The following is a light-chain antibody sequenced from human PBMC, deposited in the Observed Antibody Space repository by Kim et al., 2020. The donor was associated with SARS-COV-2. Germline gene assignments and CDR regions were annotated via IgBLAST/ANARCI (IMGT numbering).Light chain of an antibody. CDR3: QSADSSGSYV. J-gene: IGLJ1*01. CDR1: ALPNQF. V-gene: IGLV3-25*03. CDR2: KDT. Sequence: SYELTQPPSVSVSPGQTARITCSGDALPNQFAYWYQQKPGQAPVLVIYKDTERASGIPERFSGSSSETTVTLTISGVQAQDEADYYCQSADSSGSYVFGTGTKVTVL.